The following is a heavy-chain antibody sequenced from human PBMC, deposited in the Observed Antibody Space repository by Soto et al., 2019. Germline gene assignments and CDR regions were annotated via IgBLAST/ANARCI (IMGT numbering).Heavy chain of an antibody. CDR2: ISKDGSHK. V-gene: IGHV3-30*04. CDR3: ARSRSGAVADSFDF. D-gene: IGHD3-10*01. J-gene: IGHJ4*02. Sequence: GGSLRLACAASGFSFSRHAIHWVRQAPGKGLEWVAVISKDGSHKYYLDSVKGRFTISRDNSKNILYLQMNSLRDEDTAVYYCARSRSGAVADSFDFWGQGTLVTVSS. CDR1: GFSFSRHA.